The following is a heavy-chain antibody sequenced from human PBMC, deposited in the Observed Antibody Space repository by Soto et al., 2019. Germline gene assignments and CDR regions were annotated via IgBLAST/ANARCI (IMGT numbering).Heavy chain of an antibody. CDR1: GFTFSSYG. J-gene: IGHJ4*02. CDR2: ISYDGSNK. D-gene: IGHD6-6*01. V-gene: IGHV3-30*03. CDR3: AIPGGLEYSSSSGPFDY. Sequence: GGSLRLSCAASGFTFSSYGMHWVRQAPGKGLEWVAVISYDGSNKYYADSVKGRFTISRDNSKNTLYLQMNSLRAEDTAVYYCAIPGGLEYSSSSGPFDYWGQGTLVTVSS.